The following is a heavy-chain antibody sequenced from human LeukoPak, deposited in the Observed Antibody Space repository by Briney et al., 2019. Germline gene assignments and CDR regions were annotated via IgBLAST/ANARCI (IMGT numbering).Heavy chain of an antibody. J-gene: IGHJ3*02. Sequence: GGSLRLSCAASGYTFTGYYMHWVRQAPGQGLEWMGWINPNSGGTNYAQKFQGRVTMTRDTSISTAYMELSRLRSDDTAVYYCARAYYDSTGNAFDIWGQGTMVTVSS. CDR2: INPNSGGT. CDR3: ARAYYDSTGNAFDI. D-gene: IGHD3-22*01. CDR1: GYTFTGYY. V-gene: IGHV1-2*02.